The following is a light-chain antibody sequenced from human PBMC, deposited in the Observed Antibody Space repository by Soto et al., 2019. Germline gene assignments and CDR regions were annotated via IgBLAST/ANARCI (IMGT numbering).Light chain of an antibody. CDR3: AAWDDNLNGFV. CDR1: SSNIGSNL. CDR2: NNN. J-gene: IGLJ1*01. Sequence: QSVLTQPPSASGTPGQRVTISCSGSSSNIGSNLVNWYQQLPGTAPKLLIYNNNQRPSGVPDRFSGSKSGTSASLAISGLQSEGEADYYCAAWDDNLNGFVFGTGTKLTVL. V-gene: IGLV1-44*01.